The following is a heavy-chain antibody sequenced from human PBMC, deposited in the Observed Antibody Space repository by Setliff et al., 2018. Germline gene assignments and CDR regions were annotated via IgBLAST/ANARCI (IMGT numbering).Heavy chain of an antibody. CDR2: ISSEGDDI. D-gene: IGHD1-7*01. CDR1: GFTFSSDA. CDR3: AKPQLELRWGFES. Sequence: GGSLRLSCAASGFTFSSDAMTWVRQAPGKGLEWVSIISSEGDDIYYADSVKGRFTISRDNSKSTLYLHMNSLRAEDTAVYYCAKPQLELRWGFESWGQGTLVTVS. V-gene: IGHV3-23*03. J-gene: IGHJ4*02.